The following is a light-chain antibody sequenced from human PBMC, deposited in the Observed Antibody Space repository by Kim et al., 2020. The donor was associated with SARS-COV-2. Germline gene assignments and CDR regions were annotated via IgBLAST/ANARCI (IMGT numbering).Light chain of an antibody. CDR1: SGHSSYA. V-gene: IGLV4-69*01. CDR2: LNSDGSH. Sequence: GASVKLTCTLSSGHSSYAIAWHQQQPEKGPRYLMKLNSDGSHSKGDGIPDRFSGSSSGAERYLTISSLQSEDEAYYYCQTWGTGVVFGGGTQLTVL. J-gene: IGLJ2*01. CDR3: QTWGTGVV.